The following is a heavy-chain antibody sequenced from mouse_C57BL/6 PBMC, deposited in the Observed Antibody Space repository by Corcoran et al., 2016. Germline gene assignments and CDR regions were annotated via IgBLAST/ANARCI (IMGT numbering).Heavy chain of an antibody. J-gene: IGHJ4*01. CDR3: ARYGDYGSSYSLAMDY. CDR2: IYPGSGNT. D-gene: IGHD1-1*01. V-gene: IGHV1-66*01. CDR1: GYSFTSYY. Sequence: QVQLQQSGPELVKPGASVKISCKASGYSFTSYYIHWVKQRPGQGLEWIGWIYPGSGNTKYNEKFKGKATLTADTSSSTAYMQLSSLTSEDSAVYYCARYGDYGSSYSLAMDYWGQGTSVTVSS.